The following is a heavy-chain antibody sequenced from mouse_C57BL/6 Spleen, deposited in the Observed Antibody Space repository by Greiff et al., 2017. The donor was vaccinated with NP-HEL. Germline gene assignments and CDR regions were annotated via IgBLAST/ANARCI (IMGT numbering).Heavy chain of an antibody. D-gene: IGHD2-12*01. Sequence: VQLQQSGAELVKPGASVKISCKASGYAFSSYWMNWVKQRPGKGLEWIGQIYPGDGDTNYNGKFKGKATLTADKSSSTAYMQLSSLTSEDSAVYFCARRKVYSLYWYVDVWGTGTTVTVSS. CDR2: IYPGDGDT. CDR1: GYAFSSYW. V-gene: IGHV1-80*01. CDR3: ARRKVYSLYWYVDV. J-gene: IGHJ1*03.